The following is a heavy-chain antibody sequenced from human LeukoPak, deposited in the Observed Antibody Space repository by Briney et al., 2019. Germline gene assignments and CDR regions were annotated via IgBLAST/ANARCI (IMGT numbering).Heavy chain of an antibody. CDR1: GGSISSYY. D-gene: IGHD6-6*01. J-gene: IGHJ6*04. V-gene: IGHV4-59*01. CDR2: IYYSGST. Sequence: SETLSLTCTVSGGSISSYYWSWIRQPPGKGLEWIGYIYYSGSTNYNPSLKSRVTISVDTSKNQFSLKLSPVTAADTAVYYCARDRLPDVWGKGTTVTISS. CDR3: ARDRLPDV.